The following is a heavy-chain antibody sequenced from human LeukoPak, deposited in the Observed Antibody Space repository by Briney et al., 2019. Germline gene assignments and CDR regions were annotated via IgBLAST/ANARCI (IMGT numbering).Heavy chain of an antibody. CDR3: AKGIGRYSGYDWRGYYMDV. J-gene: IGHJ6*03. D-gene: IGHD5-12*01. Sequence: PGRSLRLSCAASGFTFDDYAMHWVRQAPGKGLEWVSGISWNSGSIGYADSVKGRFTISRDNAKNSLYLQMNSLRAEDMALYYCAKGIGRYSGYDWRGYYMDVWGKGTTVTVSS. CDR1: GFTFDDYA. CDR2: ISWNSGSI. V-gene: IGHV3-9*03.